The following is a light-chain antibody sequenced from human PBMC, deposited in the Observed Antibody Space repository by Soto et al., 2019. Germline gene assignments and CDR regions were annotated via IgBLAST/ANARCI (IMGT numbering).Light chain of an antibody. CDR2: DVS. CDR1: SSDVGGYNY. V-gene: IGLV2-14*01. J-gene: IGLJ2*01. Sequence: QSALTQPASVSGSPGQSITISCTGTSSDVGGYNYVSWYQQHPGKAPKLMIYDVSNRPSGVSNRFSVSKSGNTASLTISGLQAEDEADYYCSSYTSSSTLLFGGGTQLTVL. CDR3: SSYTSSSTLL.